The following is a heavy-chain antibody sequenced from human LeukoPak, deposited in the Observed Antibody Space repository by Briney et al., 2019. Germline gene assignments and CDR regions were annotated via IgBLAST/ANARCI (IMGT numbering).Heavy chain of an antibody. J-gene: IGHJ4*02. CDR1: GFSFSSHG. CDR2: IIGGAGST. V-gene: IGHV3-23*01. Sequence: GGSLRLSCAASGFSFSSHGMSWVRQAPGKGLEWVSGIIGGAGSTYYADSVKGRFTISRDSSKNALYLQMNRLRAEDAAVYYCAKAPVTTCSGAYCYPFDYWGQGTLVTVSS. CDR3: AKAPVTTCSGAYCYPFDY. D-gene: IGHD2-21*01.